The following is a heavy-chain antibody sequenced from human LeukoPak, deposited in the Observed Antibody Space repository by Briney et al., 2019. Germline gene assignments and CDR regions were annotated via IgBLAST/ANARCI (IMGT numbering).Heavy chain of an antibody. CDR3: AREAAAAGPWFDP. D-gene: IGHD6-13*01. V-gene: IGHV4-30-2*01. CDR1: GGSISSGGYS. CDR2: IYHSGST. J-gene: IGHJ5*02. Sequence: SQTLSLTCAVSGGSISSGGYSWSWIRQPPGKGLEWIGYIYHSGSTYYNPSLKSRVTISVDGSKNQFSLKLSSVTAADTAVYYCAREAAAAGPWFDPWGQGTLVTVSS.